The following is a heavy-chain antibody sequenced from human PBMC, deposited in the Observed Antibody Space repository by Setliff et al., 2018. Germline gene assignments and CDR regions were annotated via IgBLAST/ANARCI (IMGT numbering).Heavy chain of an antibody. J-gene: IGHJ6*03. D-gene: IGHD3-3*01. V-gene: IGHV4-30-4*08. CDR1: GASISSGAYF. CDR2: IYYSGST. CDR3: VRMSGFLYMDV. Sequence: SETLSLTCTVSGASISSGAYFWSWIRQHPGKGLEWIGYIYYSGSTYYNPSLKSRVTISVDTSKNQFSLKLSSVTAADTAVYYCVRMSGFLYMDVWGKGATVTVS.